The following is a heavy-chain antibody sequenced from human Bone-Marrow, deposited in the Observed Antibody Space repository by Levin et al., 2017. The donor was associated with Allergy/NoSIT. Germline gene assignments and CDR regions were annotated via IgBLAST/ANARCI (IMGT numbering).Heavy chain of an antibody. D-gene: IGHD1-26*01. V-gene: IGHV4-39*07. Sequence: SQTLSLTCTVSGGSLSSSSDYWGWIRQPPGKGPEWIGTAYYGGDTYYNPSLQSRVTISVDTSKNQFSFSLSSVTAADTAMYYCASLHSGRLIPGNWGQGTLVTVSS. CDR3: ASLHSGRLIPGN. J-gene: IGHJ4*02. CDR1: GGSLSSSSDY. CDR2: AYYGGDT.